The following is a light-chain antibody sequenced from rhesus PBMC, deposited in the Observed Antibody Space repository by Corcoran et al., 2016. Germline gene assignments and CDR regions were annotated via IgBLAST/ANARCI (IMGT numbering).Light chain of an antibody. CDR1: ENVKNN. CDR2: TAS. J-gene: IGKJ3*01. Sequence: DIQMTQSPSSLSASVGDRVTITCRATENVKNNLHWYQQKPGKAPQLLIYTASTLQSGVPSRFSGIVSGTDYTFTISNLQPEDVATYYCQHSYGAPFTFGPGTKLDIK. CDR3: QHSYGAPFT. V-gene: IGKV1-74*01.